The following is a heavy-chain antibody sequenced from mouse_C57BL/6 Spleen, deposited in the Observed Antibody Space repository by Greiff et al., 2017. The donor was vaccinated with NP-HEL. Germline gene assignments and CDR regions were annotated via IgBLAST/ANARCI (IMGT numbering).Heavy chain of an antibody. Sequence: QVQLKESGAELAKPGASVKLSCKASGYTFTSYWMHWVKQRPGQGLEWIGYINPSSGYTKYNQKFKDKATLTADKSSSTAYMQLSSLTYEDSAVYYCARAPFTTVVAKDAMDYWGQGTSVTVSS. CDR1: GYTFTSYW. V-gene: IGHV1-7*01. CDR3: ARAPFTTVVAKDAMDY. J-gene: IGHJ4*01. D-gene: IGHD1-1*01. CDR2: INPSSGYT.